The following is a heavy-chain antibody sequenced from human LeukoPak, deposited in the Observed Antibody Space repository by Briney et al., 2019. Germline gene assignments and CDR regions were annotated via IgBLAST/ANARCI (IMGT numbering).Heavy chain of an antibody. D-gene: IGHD3-10*01. CDR1: GGSISSGDYY. V-gene: IGHV4-30-4*01. CDR2: IYYSGST. CDR3: ARIYGSGSYFSPVARWFDP. J-gene: IGHJ5*02. Sequence: SETLSLTCTVSGGSISSGDYYWSWIRQPPGKGLEWIGYIYYSGSTYCNPSLKSRVTISVDTSKNQFSLKLSSVTAADTAVYYCARIYGSGSYFSPVARWFDPWGQGTLVTVSS.